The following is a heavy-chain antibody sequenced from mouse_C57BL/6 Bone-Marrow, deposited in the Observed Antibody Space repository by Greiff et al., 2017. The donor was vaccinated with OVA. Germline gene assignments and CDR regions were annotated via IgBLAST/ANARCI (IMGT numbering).Heavy chain of an antibody. V-gene: IGHV5-9*01. J-gene: IGHJ2*01. CDR3: AREREIGGRYFCYFDY. CDR1: GFTFSSYT. D-gene: IGHD2-12*01. CDR2: ISGGGGNT. Sequence: EVQLQESGGGLVKPGGSLKLSCAASGFTFSSYTMSWVRQTPEKRLEWVATISGGGGNTYYPDSVKGRFTISRDNTKNTLYLQMSSLRSEDTALYYCAREREIGGRYFCYFDYWGQGTTLTVSS.